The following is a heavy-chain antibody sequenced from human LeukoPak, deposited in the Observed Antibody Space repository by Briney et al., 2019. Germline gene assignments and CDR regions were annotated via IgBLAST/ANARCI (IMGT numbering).Heavy chain of an antibody. Sequence: SETLSLTCTVSGGSISSSSYYWGWIRQPPGKGLEWIGSIYYSGSTYYNPSLKSRVTISVDTSKNQFSLKLSSVTAADTAVYYCARDAGLSGMNYFDYWGQGTLVTVSS. J-gene: IGHJ4*02. CDR2: IYYSGST. D-gene: IGHD1-14*01. CDR1: GGSISSSSYY. CDR3: ARDAGLSGMNYFDY. V-gene: IGHV4-39*02.